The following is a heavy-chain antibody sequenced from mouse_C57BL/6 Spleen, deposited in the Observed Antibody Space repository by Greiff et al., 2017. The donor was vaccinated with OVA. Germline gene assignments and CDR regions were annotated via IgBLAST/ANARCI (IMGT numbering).Heavy chain of an antibody. D-gene: IGHD1-1*01. V-gene: IGHV1-75*01. CDR2: IFPGSGST. CDR1: GYTFTDYY. J-gene: IGHJ2*01. CDR3: ARSGYYGSSFLDY. Sequence: VKVVESGPELVKPGASVKISCKASGYTFTDYYINWVKQRPGQGLEWIGWIFPGSGSTYYNEKFKGKATLTVDKSSSTAYMLLSSLTSEDSAVYFCARSGYYGSSFLDYWGQGTTLTVSS.